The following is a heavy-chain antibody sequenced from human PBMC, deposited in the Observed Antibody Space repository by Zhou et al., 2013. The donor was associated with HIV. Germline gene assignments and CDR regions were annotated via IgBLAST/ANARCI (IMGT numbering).Heavy chain of an antibody. J-gene: IGHJ4*02. CDR2: INPNRGDT. Sequence: QVQLVQSGAEVKSPGASVKVSCKASGYTFSDSYLHWVRQAPGQGLEWMGWINPNRGDTNYAQKFQGRVTMTRDTSDTTAYMDLSRLASDDTAVYYCARGDSSRPSFTTWGQGTLITVSS. CDR3: ARGDSSRPSFTT. V-gene: IGHV1-2*02. CDR1: GYTFSDSY. D-gene: IGHD3-22*01.